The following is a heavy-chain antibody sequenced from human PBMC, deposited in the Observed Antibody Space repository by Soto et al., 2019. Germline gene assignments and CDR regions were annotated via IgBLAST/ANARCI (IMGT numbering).Heavy chain of an antibody. D-gene: IGHD6-19*01. V-gene: IGHV4-39*01. Sequence: QLQLQESGPGLVKPSETLSLTCTVSGGSISSSSYYWGWIRQPPGKGLEWIGSIYYSGSTYYNPSLKSRVTISVDTSKNQFSLKLSSVTAADTAVYYCARPSRGLSIAVAGTYDYWGQGTLVTVSS. CDR2: IYYSGST. CDR3: ARPSRGLSIAVAGTYDY. J-gene: IGHJ4*02. CDR1: GGSISSSSYY.